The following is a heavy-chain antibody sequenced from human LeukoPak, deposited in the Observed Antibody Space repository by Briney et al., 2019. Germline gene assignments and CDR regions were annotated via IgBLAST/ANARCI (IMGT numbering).Heavy chain of an antibody. J-gene: IGHJ4*02. CDR3: ARDRNSNPYHCDS. CDR1: GFTFRDYG. CDR2: IWYDGSNK. Sequence: PGGSLRLSCAASGFTFRDYGMHWVRQAPGKGLEWVAVIWYDGSNKHYADSVKGRFTISRDNSKNTLYLQMSSLRAEDTAVYYCARDRNSNPYHCDSWGQGTLVTVSS. V-gene: IGHV3-33*01. D-gene: IGHD1-14*01.